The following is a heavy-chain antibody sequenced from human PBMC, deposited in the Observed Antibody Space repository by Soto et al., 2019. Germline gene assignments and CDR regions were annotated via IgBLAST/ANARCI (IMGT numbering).Heavy chain of an antibody. V-gene: IGHV4-39*01. CDR2: INFSGRD. Sequence: SETLSLTCDVSGGSVNSDDYFWGWLRQPTGKGLEWIGSINFSGRDYYNPSLLRGVTMSVDASKKQFSLRLTSVTAADTALYYCARHTVMIMVTTHLYDFDYWGQGTLVTVSS. D-gene: IGHD5-18*01. CDR3: ARHTVMIMVTTHLYDFDY. CDR1: GGSVNSDDYF. J-gene: IGHJ4*02.